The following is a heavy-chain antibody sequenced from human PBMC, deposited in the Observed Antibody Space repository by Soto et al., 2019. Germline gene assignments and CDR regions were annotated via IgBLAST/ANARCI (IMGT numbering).Heavy chain of an antibody. D-gene: IGHD2-15*01. J-gene: IGHJ6*02. V-gene: IGHV3-30*18. CDR1: GFTFSSYG. CDR2: ISYDGSNK. CDR3: AKSGLGCSGGSCYRYYYYGMDV. Sequence: GGSLRLSCAASGFTFSSYGMHWVRQAPGKGLEWVAVISYDGSNKYYADSVKGRFTISRDNSKNTLYLQMNSLRAEDTAVYYCAKSGLGCSGGSCYRYYYYGMDVWGQGTTVTVSS.